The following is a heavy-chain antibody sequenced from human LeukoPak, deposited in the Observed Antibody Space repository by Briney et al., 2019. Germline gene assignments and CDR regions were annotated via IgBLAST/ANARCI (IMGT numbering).Heavy chain of an antibody. J-gene: IGHJ4*02. D-gene: IGHD3-9*01. CDR1: GFTFSSYW. Sequence: PGGSLRLSCAASGFTFSSYWMSWVRQAPGKGLEWVANIRQDGSDKYYVDSVEGRFTISRDNTRTSLSLQMNSLRAEDTAVYYCATETWFYFDYWGQGTLVTVSS. CDR3: ATETWFYFDY. V-gene: IGHV3-7*04. CDR2: IRQDGSDK.